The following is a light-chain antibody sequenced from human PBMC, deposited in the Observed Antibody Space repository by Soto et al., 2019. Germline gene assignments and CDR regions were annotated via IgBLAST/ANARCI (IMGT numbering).Light chain of an antibody. CDR2: KTS. CDR1: QSISIW. Sequence: DIHMTQSPSTLSASVGDRVTITCRASQSISIWLAWYQQKPGKAPNLLIYKTSSLESGVPSRFSGSGSGTAVTLPISSLQPDDFATYYCQHYNDYSWTFGQGTKVEIK. CDR3: QHYNDYSWT. J-gene: IGKJ1*01. V-gene: IGKV1-5*03.